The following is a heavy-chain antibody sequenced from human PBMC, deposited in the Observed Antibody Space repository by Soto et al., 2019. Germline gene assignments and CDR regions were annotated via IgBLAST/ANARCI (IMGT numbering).Heavy chain of an antibody. CDR2: VTGNADRT. Sequence: EVQLLESGGGLVQPGGSLRLSCAASGFSFSNYAMTWVRRPPGKGLEWVSGVTGNADRTYYADSVKGRFTIFRDNSKNTLYLQMNSLRAEDMAIYYCARDCSSSSCSVWKYWGQGVLVTVSS. CDR3: ARDCSSSSCSVWKY. CDR1: GFSFSNYA. J-gene: IGHJ4*02. V-gene: IGHV3-23*01. D-gene: IGHD2-2*01.